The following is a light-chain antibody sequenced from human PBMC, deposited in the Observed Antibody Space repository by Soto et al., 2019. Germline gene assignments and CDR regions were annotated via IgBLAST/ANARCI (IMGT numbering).Light chain of an antibody. CDR3: QQYNNWPPWT. Sequence: EVVMTQSPATLSVSPRERVTLSCRASQSVRSNLAWYQQKPGQSPRLLIYGASTRATGIPARFSGSGSGTEFTLTISSLQSEDFAVYYCQQYNNWPPWTSGQGTKVDIK. V-gene: IGKV3-15*01. J-gene: IGKJ1*01. CDR2: GAS. CDR1: QSVRSN.